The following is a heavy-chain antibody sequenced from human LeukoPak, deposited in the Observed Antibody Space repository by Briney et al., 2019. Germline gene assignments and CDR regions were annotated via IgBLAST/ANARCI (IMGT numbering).Heavy chain of an antibody. CDR2: INHSGST. J-gene: IGHJ4*02. CDR3: ARVPRNSNRLAYCGGDCYRDY. V-gene: IGHV4-34*01. D-gene: IGHD2-21*02. Sequence: SETPSLTCAVYGGSFSGYYWSWIRQPPGKGLEWIGEINHSGSTNYNPSLKSRVTISVDTSKNQFSLKLSSVTTADTAVYYCARVPRNSNRLAYCGGDCYRDYWGQGTLVTVSS. CDR1: GGSFSGYY.